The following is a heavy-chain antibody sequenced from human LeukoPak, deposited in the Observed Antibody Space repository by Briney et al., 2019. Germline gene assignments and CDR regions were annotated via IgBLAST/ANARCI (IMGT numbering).Heavy chain of an antibody. D-gene: IGHD5-18*01. CDR2: ISSSSNYI. CDR1: GFTFNTYS. V-gene: IGHV3-21*01. J-gene: IGHJ4*02. CDR3: AKGRPRYSYGCSDY. Sequence: GGSLRLSCAASGFTFNTYSMNWVRQAPGKGLEWVSSISSSSNYIYYTDSVKGRFTISRDNAKNSLYLQMDSLRAEDTAVYYCAKGRPRYSYGCSDYWGQGTLVTVSS.